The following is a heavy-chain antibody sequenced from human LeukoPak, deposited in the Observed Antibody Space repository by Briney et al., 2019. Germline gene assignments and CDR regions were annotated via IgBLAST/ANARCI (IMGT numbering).Heavy chain of an antibody. CDR2: ISYDGSNK. V-gene: IGHV3-30*18. D-gene: IGHD3-10*01. CDR1: GFTFSSYG. J-gene: IGHJ6*04. Sequence: GRSLRLSCAASGFTFSSYGMHWVRQAPGKGLEWVAVISYDGSNKYYADSVKGRFTISRDNSKNTLYLQMNSLRAEDTAVYYCAKEFGELFANVYYYYGMGVWGKGTTVTVSS. CDR3: AKEFGELFANVYYYYGMGV.